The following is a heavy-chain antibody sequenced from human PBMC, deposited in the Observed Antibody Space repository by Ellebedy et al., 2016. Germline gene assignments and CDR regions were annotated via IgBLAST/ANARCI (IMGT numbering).Heavy chain of an antibody. V-gene: IGHV3-30-3*02. CDR1: GFTFSSYA. CDR2: ISYDGSNK. CDR3: AKRAYGSGSYWYFDY. J-gene: IGHJ4*02. Sequence: GESLKISCAASGFTFSSYAMHWVRQAPGKGLEWVAVISYDGSNKYYADSVKGRFTISRDNSKNTLYLQMNSLRAEDTAVYYCAKRAYGSGSYWYFDYWGQGTLVTVSS. D-gene: IGHD3-10*01.